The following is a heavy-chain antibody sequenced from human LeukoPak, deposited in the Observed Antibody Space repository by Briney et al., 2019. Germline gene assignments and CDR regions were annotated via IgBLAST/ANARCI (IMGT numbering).Heavy chain of an antibody. CDR3: ASLQQLPEEYHGG. CDR1: GFTFSSYA. V-gene: IGHV3-33*01. Sequence: GGSLRLSCAASGFTFSSYAMHWVRQAPGKGLEWGAVIWYDGSNKYYADSVKGRFTISRDNSKNTLYLQMNSLRAEDTAVYCCASLQQLPEEYHGGWGQGTLVTVSS. J-gene: IGHJ4*02. CDR2: IWYDGSNK. D-gene: IGHD6-13*01.